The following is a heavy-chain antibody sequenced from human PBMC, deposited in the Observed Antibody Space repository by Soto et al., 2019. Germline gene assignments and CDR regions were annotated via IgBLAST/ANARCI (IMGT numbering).Heavy chain of an antibody. J-gene: IGHJ3*02. D-gene: IGHD2-2*01. CDR3: ARVVHYKGLVGSASDI. V-gene: IGHV4-30-2*01. CDR1: GGSISSGGYS. CDR2: IYHSGST. Sequence: QLQLQESGSGLVKPSQTLSLTCAVSGGSISSGGYSWSWIRQPPGKGLEWIGYIYHSGSTYYNPSLKSRVTISVDRSKNQFSLKLSSVTAADTAVYYCARVVHYKGLVGSASDIWGQGTMVTVSS.